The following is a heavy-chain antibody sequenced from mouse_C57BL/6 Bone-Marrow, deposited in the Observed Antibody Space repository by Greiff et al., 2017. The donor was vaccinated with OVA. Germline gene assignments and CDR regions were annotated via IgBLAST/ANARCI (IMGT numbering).Heavy chain of an antibody. CDR3: ADYYGSSSLGY. J-gene: IGHJ2*01. CDR2: INPYNGGT. V-gene: IGHV1-19*01. CDR1: GYTFTDYY. Sequence: VQLQQSGPVLVKPGASVKMSCKASGYTFTDYYMNWVKQSHGKSLEWIGVINPYNGGTSYNQKFKGKATLTVDKSSSTAYMELNSLTSEDSAVYYCADYYGSSSLGYWGQGTTLTVSS. D-gene: IGHD1-1*01.